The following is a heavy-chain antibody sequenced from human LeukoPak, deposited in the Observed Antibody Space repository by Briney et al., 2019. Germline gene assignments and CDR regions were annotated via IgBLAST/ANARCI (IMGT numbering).Heavy chain of an antibody. V-gene: IGHV4-34*01. Sequence: KPSETLSLTCAVHGGSFSGYYWSWIRQDPGKGLEWIGEINHSGSTNYNPSLKSRVTISVDTSKNQFSLKLSSVTAADTAVYYCARGPPGDSSGYYLNYWGQGTLVTVS. CDR2: INHSGST. CDR3: ARGPPGDSSGYYLNY. J-gene: IGHJ4*02. D-gene: IGHD3-22*01. CDR1: GGSFSGYY.